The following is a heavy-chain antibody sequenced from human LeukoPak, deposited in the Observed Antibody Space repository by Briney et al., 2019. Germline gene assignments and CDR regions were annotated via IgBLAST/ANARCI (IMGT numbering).Heavy chain of an antibody. CDR1: GFTFDDYA. CDR2: ISWNSGSI. CDR3: AKDNGHFWSGYLDY. J-gene: IGHJ4*02. V-gene: IGHV3-9*03. Sequence: HPGGSLRLSCAASGFTFDDYAMHWVRQAPGKGLEWVSGISWNSGSIGYADSVKGRFTISRDNAKNSLYLQMNSLRAEDMALYYCAKDNGHFWSGYLDYWGQGTLVTVSS. D-gene: IGHD3-3*02.